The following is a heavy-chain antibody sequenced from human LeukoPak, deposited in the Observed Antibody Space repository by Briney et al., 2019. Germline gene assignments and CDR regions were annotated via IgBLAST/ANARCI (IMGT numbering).Heavy chain of an antibody. D-gene: IGHD1-26*01. CDR3: ARVTHSYLAENWFDP. CDR2: INPNSGAT. J-gene: IGHJ5*02. V-gene: IGHV1-2*02. CDR1: GYTFTGYY. Sequence: ASVKVSCKASGYTFTGYYMHWVRQAPGQGLEWMGWINPNSGATNYAQKFQDRVTVTRDTSVGTAYMELTGLRSDDTAVYYCARVTHSYLAENWFDPWGQGTLVTVSS.